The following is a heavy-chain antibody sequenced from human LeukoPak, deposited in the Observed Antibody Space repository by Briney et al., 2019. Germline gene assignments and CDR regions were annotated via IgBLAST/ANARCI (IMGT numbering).Heavy chain of an antibody. V-gene: IGHV4-59*01. Sequence: SEALSLTCTVSGGSISSYYWSWIRQPPGKGLEWSGYIYYSGSTNYNPSLKSRVTISVDTSKNQFSLKLSSVTAADTAVYYCARAIMVQGVIEVDYWGQGTLVTVSS. CDR3: ARAIMVQGVIEVDY. J-gene: IGHJ4*02. CDR2: IYYSGST. D-gene: IGHD3-10*01. CDR1: GGSISSYY.